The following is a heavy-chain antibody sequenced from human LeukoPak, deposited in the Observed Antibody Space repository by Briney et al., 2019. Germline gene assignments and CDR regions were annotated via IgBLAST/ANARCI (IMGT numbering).Heavy chain of an antibody. CDR2: INPSGGST. V-gene: IGHV1-46*01. Sequence: ASVKVSCKASGYTFTSYYMHWVRQAPGQGLEWMGIINPSGGSTSYAQKFQGRATMTRDMSTSTVYMELSSLRSEDTAVYYCARGDGDYIFDYWGQGTLVTVSS. D-gene: IGHD4-17*01. CDR1: GYTFTSYY. CDR3: ARGDGDYIFDY. J-gene: IGHJ4*02.